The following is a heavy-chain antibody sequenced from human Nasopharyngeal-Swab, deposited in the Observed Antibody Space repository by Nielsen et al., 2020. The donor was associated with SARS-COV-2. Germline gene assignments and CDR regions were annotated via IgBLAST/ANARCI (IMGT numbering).Heavy chain of an antibody. J-gene: IGHJ4*02. D-gene: IGHD2-15*01. V-gene: IGHV3-73*01. CDR3: SGCGGSCYTGKDY. CDR2: IRSKGNSYAT. CDR1: GFIFSDSA. Sequence: GESLKISCAASGFIFSDSAIHWVRQASGKGLEWVGRIRSKGNSYATEYAASVEGRFTISRDDSKNTAYLQMNSLMTEDTAVYYCSGCGGSCYTGKDYWGQGTLVTVSS.